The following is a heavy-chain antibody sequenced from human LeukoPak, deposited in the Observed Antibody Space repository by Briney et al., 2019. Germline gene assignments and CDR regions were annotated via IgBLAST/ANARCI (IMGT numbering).Heavy chain of an antibody. CDR1: GGSFSGYY. D-gene: IGHD2-2*01. CDR2: INHSGST. Sequence: PSETLSLTCAVSGGSFSGYYWSWIRQPPGKGLEWIGEINHSGSTNYNPSLKSRVTISVDTSKNQFSLKLSSVTAADTAVYYCARVLVPYCSSTSCHVDSTSGRDYWGQGTLVTVSS. J-gene: IGHJ4*02. CDR3: ARVLVPYCSSTSCHVDSTSGRDY. V-gene: IGHV4-34*01.